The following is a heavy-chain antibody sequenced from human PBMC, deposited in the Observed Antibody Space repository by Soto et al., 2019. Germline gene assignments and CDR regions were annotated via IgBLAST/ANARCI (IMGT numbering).Heavy chain of an antibody. J-gene: IGHJ3*02. CDR3: ARSPYGIDAFDI. V-gene: IGHV4-61*01. CDR1: GGSVSSGSYY. D-gene: IGHD2-8*01. CDR2: IYYSGST. Sequence: SETLSLTCTVSGGSVSSGSYYWSWIRQPPGKGLEWIGYIYYSGSTNYNPSLKSRVTISVDTSKNQFSLKLSSVTAADTAVYYCARSPYGIDAFDIWGQGTMVTV.